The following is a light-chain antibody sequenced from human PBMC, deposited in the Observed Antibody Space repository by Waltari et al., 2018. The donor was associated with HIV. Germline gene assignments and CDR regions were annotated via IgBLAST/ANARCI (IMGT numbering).Light chain of an antibody. CDR2: SLD. CDR1: ARASVLYTF. CDR3: ASFTGDNTVM. Sequence: AVTQPASVSGLPGQSTTISCTGGARASVLYTFVPWYQQHPGKPPKLILYSLDSRASGVSDRFSGSMSGNTASLTISGLRAEDEAHYYCASFTGDNTVMFGGGTEVTVL. V-gene: IGLV2-14*03. J-gene: IGLJ3*02.